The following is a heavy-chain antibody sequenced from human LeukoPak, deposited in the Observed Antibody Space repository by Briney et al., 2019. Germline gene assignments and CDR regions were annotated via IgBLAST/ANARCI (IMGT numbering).Heavy chain of an antibody. CDR2: ISSSSSYI. CDR1: GFTFSTYA. D-gene: IGHD3-22*01. V-gene: IGHV3-21*01. CDR3: ARERYDSSGYYFDY. Sequence: GGSLRLSCAASGFTFSTYAMSWVRQAPGKGLEWVSSISSSSSYIYYADSVKGRFTISRDNAKNSLYLQMNSLRAEDTAVYYCARERYDSSGYYFDYWGQGTLVTVSS. J-gene: IGHJ4*02.